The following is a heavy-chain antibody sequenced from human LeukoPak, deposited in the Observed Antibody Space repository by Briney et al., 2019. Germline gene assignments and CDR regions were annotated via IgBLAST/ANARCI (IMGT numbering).Heavy chain of an antibody. CDR2: ISSSSSYI. J-gene: IGHJ6*02. CDR1: GFTFSSYS. CDR3: ARDQASYYGMDV. V-gene: IGHV3-21*01. Sequence: GGSLRLSCAASGFTFSSYSMNWVRQAPVKGLEWVSSISSSSSYIYYADSVKGRFTISRDNAKNSLYLQMNSLRAEDTAVYYCARDQASYYGMDVWGQGTTVTVSS.